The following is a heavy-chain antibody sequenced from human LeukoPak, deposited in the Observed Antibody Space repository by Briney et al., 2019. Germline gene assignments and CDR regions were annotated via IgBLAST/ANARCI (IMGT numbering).Heavy chain of an antibody. CDR3: ARAAYDISNWFDP. Sequence: ASVKVSCKASGYTFTGYYMHWVRQAPGQGREWMGWINPNSGGTNYAQKFQGRVTMTRDTSISTAYMELSRLRSDDTAVYYCARAAYDISNWFDPWGQGTLVTVSS. CDR1: GYTFTGYY. V-gene: IGHV1-2*02. J-gene: IGHJ5*02. CDR2: INPNSGGT. D-gene: IGHD3-9*01.